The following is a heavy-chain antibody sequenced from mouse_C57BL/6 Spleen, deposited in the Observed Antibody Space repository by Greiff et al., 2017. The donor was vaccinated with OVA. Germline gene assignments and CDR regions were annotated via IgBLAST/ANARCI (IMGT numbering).Heavy chain of an antibody. V-gene: IGHV1-82*01. D-gene: IGHD4-1*01. CDR3: AREHWVFDY. CDR2: IYPGDGDT. CDR1: GYAFSSSW. J-gene: IGHJ2*01. Sequence: QVQLQQSGPELVKPGASVKISCKASGYAFSSSWMNWVKQRPGKGLEWIGRIYPGDGDTNYNGKFKGKATLTADKSSSTAYMQLSSLTSEDSAVYFCAREHWVFDYWGQGTTLTVSS.